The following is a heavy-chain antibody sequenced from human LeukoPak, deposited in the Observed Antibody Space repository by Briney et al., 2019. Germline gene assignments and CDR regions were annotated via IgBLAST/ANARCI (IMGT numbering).Heavy chain of an antibody. Sequence: ASVKVSCKVSGYTLTELSMHWVRQAPGKGLEWMGGFDPEDGETIYAQKFQGRVTMTEDTSTDTAYMELSSLRSEDTAVYYYATGGKAVAGSYFDYWGQGTLVTVSS. CDR3: ATGGKAVAGSYFDY. J-gene: IGHJ4*02. CDR1: GYTLTELS. V-gene: IGHV1-24*01. D-gene: IGHD6-19*01. CDR2: FDPEDGET.